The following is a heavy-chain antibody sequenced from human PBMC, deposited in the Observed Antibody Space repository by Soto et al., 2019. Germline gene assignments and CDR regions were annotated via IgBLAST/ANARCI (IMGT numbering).Heavy chain of an antibody. V-gene: IGHV3-33*01. CDR2: IWYDGSNK. CDR1: GFIFSSYG. D-gene: IGHD6-19*01. Sequence: QVQLVESGGGVVQPGRSLRLSCAASGFIFSSYGMHWVRQAPGKGLEWVAVIWYDGSNKYYADSVKGRFTISRDNSKNTVHLQMNSLRAEDTAVYYCARVPGYSSGWYWYFDLWGRGTLVTVSS. CDR3: ARVPGYSSGWYWYFDL. J-gene: IGHJ2*01.